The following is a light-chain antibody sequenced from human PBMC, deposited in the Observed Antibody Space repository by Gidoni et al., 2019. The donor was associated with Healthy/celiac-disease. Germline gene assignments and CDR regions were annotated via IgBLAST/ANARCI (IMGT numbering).Light chain of an antibody. CDR3: QPSYSTPLT. V-gene: IGKV1-39*01. J-gene: IGKJ4*01. Sequence: DIQMTQSPYSLSASVGDRVTITCRASQSISSYLNWYQQKPGKAPKLLIYAASSLQSGVPSRFSGSGSGTDFTLTISSLQPDDFATYYCQPSYSTPLTFGGGTKVEIK. CDR1: QSISSY. CDR2: AAS.